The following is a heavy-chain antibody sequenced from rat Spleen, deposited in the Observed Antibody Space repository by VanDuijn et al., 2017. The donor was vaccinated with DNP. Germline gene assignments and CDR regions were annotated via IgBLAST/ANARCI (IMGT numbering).Heavy chain of an antibody. CDR3: ARWGSYGYNGGFDY. D-gene: IGHD1-9*01. CDR1: GYSITNNY. J-gene: IGHJ2*01. V-gene: IGHV3-1*01. CDR2: ISYSGST. Sequence: EVQLQESGPGLVKPSQSLSLTCSVTGYSITNNYWAWIRKFPGNKMEWMGYISYSGSTSYNPSLKSRISITRDTSQNQFFLQLNSVTPEDTATYYCARWGSYGYNGGFDYWGQGVMVTVSS.